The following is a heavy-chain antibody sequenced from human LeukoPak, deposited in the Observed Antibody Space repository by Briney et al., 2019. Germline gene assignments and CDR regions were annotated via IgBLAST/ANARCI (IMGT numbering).Heavy chain of an antibody. Sequence: KAGGSLRLSCAASGFTFNSYSMNWVRQAPGKGLEWVSSTSSSSSYIYYADSVKGRFTISRDNAKNSLYLQMNSLRAEDTAVYYCARAGILTGYSIDYWGQGTLVTVSS. V-gene: IGHV3-21*01. CDR3: ARAGILTGYSIDY. D-gene: IGHD3-9*01. CDR1: GFTFNSYS. J-gene: IGHJ4*02. CDR2: TSSSSSYI.